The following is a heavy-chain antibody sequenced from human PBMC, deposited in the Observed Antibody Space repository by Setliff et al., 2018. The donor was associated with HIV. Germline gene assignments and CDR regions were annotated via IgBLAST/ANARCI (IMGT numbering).Heavy chain of an antibody. Sequence: GESLKISCAASGFTFTSYSMHWVRQAPGKGLERLALISYDGSTTYYADSLKGRFTISRDNSKKTLNLQMKSLRGDDSAVYFCARARFSGSYYEGYFDSWGREPGSPSPQ. J-gene: IGHJ4*02. CDR1: GFTFTSYS. V-gene: IGHV3-30*03. CDR2: ISYDGSTT. CDR3: ARARFSGSYYEGYFDS. D-gene: IGHD1-26*01.